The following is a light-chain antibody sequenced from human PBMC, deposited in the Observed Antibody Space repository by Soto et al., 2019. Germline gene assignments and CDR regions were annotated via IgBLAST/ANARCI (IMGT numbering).Light chain of an antibody. CDR3: QQRSSWPPWT. Sequence: SVLTQSPVTLSLSPGERATLSCRASQSVSNYLAWYQQKPGQAPRLLIYDTSTRATGIPARFSGSGSGTDFTLTVSSLVPEDFAVYYCQQRSSWPPWTFGQGTKVDIK. CDR2: DTS. J-gene: IGKJ1*01. CDR1: QSVSNY. V-gene: IGKV3-11*01.